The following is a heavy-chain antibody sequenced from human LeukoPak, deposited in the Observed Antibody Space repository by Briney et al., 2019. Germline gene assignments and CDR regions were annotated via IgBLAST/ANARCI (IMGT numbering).Heavy chain of an antibody. J-gene: IGHJ4*02. V-gene: IGHV3-23*01. CDR2: ISTSGRAT. CDR1: GFAFSTYA. D-gene: IGHD5/OR15-5a*01. Sequence: GGSLRLSCAASGFAFSTYAMTWVRQAPEKGLQWVSTISTSGRATYYADSVEGRFNISRDNSKNTLYLQMNSLRADDTAVYYCAKARGSSVYEQFDYWGQGTQVTVST. CDR3: AKARGSSVYEQFDY.